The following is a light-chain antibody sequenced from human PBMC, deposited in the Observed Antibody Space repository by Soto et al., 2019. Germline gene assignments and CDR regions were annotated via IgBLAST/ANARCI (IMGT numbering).Light chain of an antibody. CDR3: QQSYDTGT. J-gene: IGKJ1*01. CDR1: QSITTY. CDR2: AAS. V-gene: IGKV1-39*01. Sequence: DIQMTQSPSTLSASVGDRVTITCRASQSITTYVNWYQQKLGKAPTLLIYAASSLQNGVPSRFSGSGSGTDFTLTISSLAPEDFATYYCQQSYDTGTFGQGTKVDIK.